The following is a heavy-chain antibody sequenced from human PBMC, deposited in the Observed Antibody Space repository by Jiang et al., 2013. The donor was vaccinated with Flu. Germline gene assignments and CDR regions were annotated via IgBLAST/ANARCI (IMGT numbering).Heavy chain of an antibody. CDR1: GGPSTITT. J-gene: IGHJ6*02. CDR3: VRVDRGRYNFRSAYVRGINNYYGMDV. CDR2: AMIVEAP. D-gene: IGHD3-3*01. Sequence: KPSETLSLTCAVYGGPSTITTGLGSARPPGRGWSGLEKAMIVEAPNYNPSLRGRVYISVDTSKNQFSLNLRSVTAADTAVYYCVRVDRGRYNFRSAYVRGINNYYGMDVWGEGTTVTVS. V-gene: IGHV4-34*01.